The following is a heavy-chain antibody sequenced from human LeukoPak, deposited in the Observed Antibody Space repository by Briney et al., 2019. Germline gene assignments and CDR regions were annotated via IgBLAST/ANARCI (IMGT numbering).Heavy chain of an antibody. CDR1: GGPFSCYY. Sequence: SETRALTCAVYGGPFSCYYWSLIRQPPWKGLEWIGEINHSGSTNYNPSLKSRVTISVDTSKNQFSLKLSSVTAADTAVYYCARCFIEGDDGIRDAFDIWGQGTMVTVSS. CDR3: ARCFIEGDDGIRDAFDI. V-gene: IGHV4-34*01. CDR2: INHSGST. J-gene: IGHJ3*02. D-gene: IGHD2-21*02.